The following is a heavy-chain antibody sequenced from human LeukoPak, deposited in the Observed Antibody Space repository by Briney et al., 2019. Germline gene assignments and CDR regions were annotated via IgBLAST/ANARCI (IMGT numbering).Heavy chain of an antibody. V-gene: IGHV1-69*04. CDR2: IIPILGIA. Sequence: SVKVSCKASGGTFSSYVISWVRQAPGQGLEWMGRIIPILGIANYAQKFQGRVTITADKSTSTAYMELSSLRSEDTAVYYCAARAGIAAAGLYYFDYWGQGTLVTVSS. D-gene: IGHD6-13*01. CDR1: GGTFSSYV. J-gene: IGHJ4*02. CDR3: AARAGIAAAGLYYFDY.